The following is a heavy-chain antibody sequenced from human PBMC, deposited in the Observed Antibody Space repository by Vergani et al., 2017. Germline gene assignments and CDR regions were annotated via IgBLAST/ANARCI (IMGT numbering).Heavy chain of an antibody. Sequence: QLQLQESGPGLVKPSATLSLTCSVSGASIRSSNYYWGWIRQPPGKGLEWIAGIYYSGSTYYNPSLKSRVTISVEPSKNQFSLKRSSVPAADTAVYFCARHSTVEWLVKLGWIDPWGQGILVTVSS. V-gene: IGHV4-39*01. CDR2: IYYSGST. CDR1: GASIRSSNYY. J-gene: IGHJ5*02. CDR3: ARHSTVEWLVKLGWIDP. D-gene: IGHD6-19*01.